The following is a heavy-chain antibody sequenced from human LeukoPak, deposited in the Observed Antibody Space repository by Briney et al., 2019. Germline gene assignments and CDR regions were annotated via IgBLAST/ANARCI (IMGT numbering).Heavy chain of an antibody. CDR3: AKTGTPEMCSGGSCYQYYFDY. CDR1: GFTFSSYG. CDR2: IWYDGSNK. V-gene: IGHV3-33*06. D-gene: IGHD2-15*01. J-gene: IGHJ4*02. Sequence: GRSLRLSCAASGFTFSSYGMHWVRQAPGKGLEWVAVIWYDGSNKYYADSVKGRFAISRDNSKNTLHLQMNSLRAEDTAVYYCAKTGTPEMCSGGSCYQYYFDYWGQGTLVTVSS.